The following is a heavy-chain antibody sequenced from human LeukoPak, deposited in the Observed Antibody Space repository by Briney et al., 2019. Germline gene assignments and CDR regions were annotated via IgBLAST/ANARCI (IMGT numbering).Heavy chain of an antibody. CDR3: ARGIPAELPFDY. Sequence: GGSLRLSCAASGFTFSSYSMNWVRQAPGKGLEWVSSISSSSSYIYYADSVKGRFTISRDNAKNSLYLQMNSLRAEDTAVYYCARGIPAELPFDYWGQGTLVTVSS. CDR1: GFTFSSYS. D-gene: IGHD1-26*01. V-gene: IGHV3-21*01. CDR2: ISSSSSYI. J-gene: IGHJ4*02.